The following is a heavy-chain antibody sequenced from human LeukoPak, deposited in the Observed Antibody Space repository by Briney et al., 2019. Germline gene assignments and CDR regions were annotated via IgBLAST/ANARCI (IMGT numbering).Heavy chain of an antibody. J-gene: IGHJ5*02. D-gene: IGHD3-10*01. Sequence: PSETLSLTCTVSGGSISSYYWIWLRQPPGKGLEWIGYIYYSGSTNYNPSLKSRVTISVDTSKNQFSLKLSSVTAADTAVYYCAREYYGSGSYTNWFDPWGQGTLVTVSS. V-gene: IGHV4-59*01. CDR1: GGSISSYY. CDR3: AREYYGSGSYTNWFDP. CDR2: IYYSGST.